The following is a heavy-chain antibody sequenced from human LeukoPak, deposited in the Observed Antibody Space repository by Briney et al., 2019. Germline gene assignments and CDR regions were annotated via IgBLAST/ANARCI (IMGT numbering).Heavy chain of an antibody. V-gene: IGHV4-4*07. D-gene: IGHD3-22*01. J-gene: IGHJ6*03. CDR2: IYPTGNT. Sequence: SETLSLTCSVSGGAIISYYWSWIRQPAGKGPEWIGRIYPTGNTDYNPPLKTRVTMSTDLSKKQFSLRLRSVTAADTAVYYCARLKFYDSTGYSPGYYMDVWGKGTAVTVSS. CDR1: GGAIISYY. CDR3: ARLKFYDSTGYSPGYYMDV.